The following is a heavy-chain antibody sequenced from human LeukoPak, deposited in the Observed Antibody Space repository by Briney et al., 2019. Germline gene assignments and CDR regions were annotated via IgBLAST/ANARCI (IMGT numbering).Heavy chain of an antibody. CDR1: GGSISSSSYY. CDR2: IYYSGST. J-gene: IGHJ4*02. D-gene: IGHD4-17*01. Sequence: SETLSLTCTVSGGSISSSSYYWAWVRQPPGKGLEWIRSIYYSGSTYYSPSLKSRVTISVDTSKNHFSLKLSSVTAADTAVYYCARHSGDYALDYWGQGTLVTVSS. V-gene: IGHV4-39*01. CDR3: ARHSGDYALDY.